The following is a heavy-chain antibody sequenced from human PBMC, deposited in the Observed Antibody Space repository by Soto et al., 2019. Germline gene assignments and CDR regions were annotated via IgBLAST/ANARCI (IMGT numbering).Heavy chain of an antibody. J-gene: IGHJ6*02. CDR1: GFTFSSYG. V-gene: IGHV3-30*18. CDR2: ISYDGSNK. CDR3: AKDERYYYYYGMDV. Sequence: GGSLRLSCAASGFTFSSYGMHWVRQAPGKGLEWVAVISYDGSNKYYADSVKGRFTISRDNSKNTLYLQMNSLRAEDTAVYYCAKDERYYYYYGMDVWGQGTTVTVSS. D-gene: IGHD1-1*01.